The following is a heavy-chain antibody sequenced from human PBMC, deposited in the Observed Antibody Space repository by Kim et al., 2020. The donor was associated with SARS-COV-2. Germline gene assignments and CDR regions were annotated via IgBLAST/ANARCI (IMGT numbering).Heavy chain of an antibody. V-gene: IGHV3-33*01. Sequence: GGSLRLSCAASGFTFSNYAMHWVRQAPGKGLEWVAVIWYDGSKKYYADSVAGRFTISRDNSKNTLYLQMNSLRAEDTAVYFCGREGYSYDGNGYYYYFDYWGQGTLVTVSS. CDR1: GFTFSNYA. CDR2: IWYDGSKK. D-gene: IGHD3-22*01. J-gene: IGHJ4*02. CDR3: GREGYSYDGNGYYYYFDY.